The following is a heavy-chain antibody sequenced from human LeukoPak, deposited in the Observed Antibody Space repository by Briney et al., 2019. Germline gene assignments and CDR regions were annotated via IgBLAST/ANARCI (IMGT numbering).Heavy chain of an antibody. CDR1: GYTFTSYA. J-gene: IGHJ6*02. D-gene: IGHD2-21*02. CDR3: ARLAYCGGDCYPGLYYYYGMDV. V-gene: IGHV7-4-1*02. Sequence: ASVKVSCKASGYTFTSYAMNWVRQAPGQGLEWMGWINTNTGNPTYAQGFTGRFVFSLDTSVSTAYLQISSLKAEDTAVYYCARLAYCGGDCYPGLYYYYGMDVWGQGTTVTVSS. CDR2: INTNTGNP.